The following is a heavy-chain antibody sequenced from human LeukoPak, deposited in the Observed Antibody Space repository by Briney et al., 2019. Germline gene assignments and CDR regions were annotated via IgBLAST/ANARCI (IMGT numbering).Heavy chain of an antibody. V-gene: IGHV3-53*01. Sequence: PGGSLRLSCLASGFTVSDNYMSWVRQAPGMGLEWVSVIYSDGTTHYTDSVKGRFTISRDDSKNTVFLQMSSLRADDTAVYYCARDGSDYYDKRVPPGILWGQGTLVTVSS. J-gene: IGHJ4*02. CDR1: GFTVSDNY. CDR2: IYSDGTT. D-gene: IGHD3-22*01. CDR3: ARDGSDYYDKRVPPGIL.